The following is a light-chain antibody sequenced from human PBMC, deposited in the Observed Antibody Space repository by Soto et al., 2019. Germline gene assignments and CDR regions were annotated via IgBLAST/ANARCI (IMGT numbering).Light chain of an antibody. CDR2: AAS. J-gene: IGKJ3*01. CDR3: QNYDSAPFT. Sequence: DIQMTQSPSSLSASVGERVTITCRASQGIGNDLAWYQQNPGKVPKVLIYAASTLQSGVPSRFSGSGSGTDFTLTISSLQPEDVATYYCQNYDSAPFTFGPGTKVAIK. CDR1: QGIGND. V-gene: IGKV1-27*01.